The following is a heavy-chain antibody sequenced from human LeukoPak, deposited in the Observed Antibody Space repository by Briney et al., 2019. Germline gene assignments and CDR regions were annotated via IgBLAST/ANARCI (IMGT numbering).Heavy chain of an antibody. CDR2: IFGSGGST. V-gene: IGHV3-23*01. D-gene: IGHD6-13*01. CDR3: ARGLRISADWFDP. Sequence: GGSLRLSCAASGFTFSSYAMYWVRQAPGKGLEWVSGIFGSGGSTHYADSVKGRFTISRDNAKNSLYLQMNSLRAEDTAVYYCARGLRISADWFDPWGQGTLVTVSS. CDR1: GFTFSSYA. J-gene: IGHJ5*02.